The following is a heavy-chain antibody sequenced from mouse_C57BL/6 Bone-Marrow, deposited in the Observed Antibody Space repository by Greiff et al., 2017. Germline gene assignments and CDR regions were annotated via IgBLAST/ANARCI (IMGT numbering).Heavy chain of an antibody. CDR2: IDPSDSYT. V-gene: IGHV1-50*01. D-gene: IGHD2-2*01. CDR1: GYTFTSYW. CDR3: ARYYGYPWFAY. Sequence: QVQLQQPGAELVKPGASVKLSCKASGYTFTSYWMQWVKQRPGQGLEWIGEIDPSDSYTNYNQKVKGKATLTVDTSSSTAYMQLSSLTSEDSAVYYCARYYGYPWFAYWGQGTLVTVSA. J-gene: IGHJ3*01.